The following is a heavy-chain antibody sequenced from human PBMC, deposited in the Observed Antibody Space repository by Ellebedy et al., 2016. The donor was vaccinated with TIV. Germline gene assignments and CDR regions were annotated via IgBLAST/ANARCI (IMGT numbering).Heavy chain of an antibody. CDR2: IYASGDTT. CDR1: GFTFSFYS. V-gene: IGHV3-23*01. CDR3: AKTIAARPSYYFDY. J-gene: IGHJ4*02. Sequence: GGSLRLXXAASGFTFSFYSMNWVRQAPGKGLEWVSTIYASGDTTYYTDSVKGRFSMSRDNSKNTLYLQMNSLRAEDTAVYYCAKTIAARPSYYFDYWGQGTLVTVSS. D-gene: IGHD6-6*01.